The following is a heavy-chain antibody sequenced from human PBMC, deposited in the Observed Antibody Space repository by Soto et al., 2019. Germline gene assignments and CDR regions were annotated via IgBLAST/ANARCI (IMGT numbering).Heavy chain of an antibody. J-gene: IGHJ6*02. D-gene: IGHD6-19*01. CDR2: IYYSGST. V-gene: IGHV4-39*01. CDR3: ARQESSGWSRSNYYYGMDI. CDR1: GGSISSSSYY. Sequence: PSETLSLTCTVSGGSISSSSYYWGWIRQPPGKGLEWIGSIYYSGSTYYNPSLESRVTISVDTSKNQFSLKLSSVTAADTAVYYCARQESSGWSRSNYYYGMDIWGQGTTVTVSS.